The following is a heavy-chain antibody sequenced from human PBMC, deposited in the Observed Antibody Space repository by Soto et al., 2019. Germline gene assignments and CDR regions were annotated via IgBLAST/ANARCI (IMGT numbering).Heavy chain of an antibody. CDR1: GYTFTDYA. J-gene: IGHJ5*02. D-gene: IGHD2-15*01. V-gene: IGHV1-3*01. Sequence: VASVKVSCKASGYTFTDYAMHWVRQAPGQRLEWMGWINAGNGNTKYSQKFQGRVTITRDTSASTAYMELNSLRSEDTAVYYCARGPLVDILVVVTTTGWFDPWGQGTLVTVSS. CDR2: INAGNGNT. CDR3: ARGPLVDILVVVTTTGWFDP.